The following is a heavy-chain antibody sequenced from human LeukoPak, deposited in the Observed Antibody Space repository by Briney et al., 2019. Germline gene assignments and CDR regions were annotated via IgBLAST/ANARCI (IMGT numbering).Heavy chain of an antibody. CDR3: ARALGPKGSDYYGMDV. J-gene: IGHJ6*02. V-gene: IGHV3-33*01. CDR1: GFTFSSYG. CDR2: IWYDGSNK. D-gene: IGHD7-27*01. Sequence: PGRSLTLSCAASGFTFSSYGMHWVRQAPGKGLEWVAVIWYDGSNKYYADSVKGRFTISRDNSKNTLYLQMNSLRAEDTAVYYCARALGPKGSDYYGMDVWGQGTTVTVSS.